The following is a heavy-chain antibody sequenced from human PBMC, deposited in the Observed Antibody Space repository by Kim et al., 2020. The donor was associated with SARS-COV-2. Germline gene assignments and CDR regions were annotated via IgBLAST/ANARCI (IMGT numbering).Heavy chain of an antibody. CDR1: GGSISSGDSY. CDR3: ARDQSLVGGTVDAFEV. Sequence: SETLSLTCTVSGGSISSGDSYWIWIRQPPGKGLEWIAYIYYSGSTYYNPSLKSRVTISVDTSKNQFSLKRSSVTAADTAVYYCARDQSLVGGTVDAFEV. V-gene: IGHV4-30-4*01. J-gene: IGHJ3*01. D-gene: IGHD1-26*01. CDR2: IYYSGST.